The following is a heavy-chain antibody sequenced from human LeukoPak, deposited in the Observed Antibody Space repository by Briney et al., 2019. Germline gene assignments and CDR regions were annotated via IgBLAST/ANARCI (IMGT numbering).Heavy chain of an antibody. CDR2: IGTGGGL. D-gene: IGHD3-16*01. CDR3: AREGGSQTARDAFDI. CDR1: GFTFSAFV. V-gene: IGHV3-23*01. J-gene: IGHJ3*02. Sequence: GGSLRLSCAASGFTFSAFVMTWVRQAPGKGLEWVSSIGTGGGLYYADSVKGRFTISRDNSKNTLYLQMNSLRAEDTAVYYCAREGGSQTARDAFDIWGQGTMVTVSS.